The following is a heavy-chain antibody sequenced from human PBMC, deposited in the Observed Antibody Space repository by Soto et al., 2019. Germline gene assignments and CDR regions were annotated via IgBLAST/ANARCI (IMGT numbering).Heavy chain of an antibody. J-gene: IGHJ4*02. CDR2: ISDDGGST. CDR3: AKRVEYSSSWAYFDH. V-gene: IGHV3-23*01. D-gene: IGHD6-6*01. CDR1: GFTFHIYA. Sequence: QPVGSMRLSCPASGFTFHIYAMNWVRQAAGKGLQWVSSISDDGGSTYYAGSVKGRFTISRDNSKTTLYLQMNSLRAEDTAVYFCAKRVEYSSSWAYFDHWGQGTRVTVPQ.